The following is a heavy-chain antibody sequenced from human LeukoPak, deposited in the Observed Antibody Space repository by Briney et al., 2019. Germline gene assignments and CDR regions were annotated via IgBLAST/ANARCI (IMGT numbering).Heavy chain of an antibody. D-gene: IGHD2-15*01. CDR2: IYYDGTNK. V-gene: IGHV3-33*03. J-gene: IGHJ4*02. Sequence: GGSLSPSCAASGFTFSNYGIHWVRQAPGKGLEWVAVIYYDGTNKYYADYVIGRFSITRDKSKNTLYLQMDSLRAEDTAVYYCAKLTCSDGTCSQDYFAHWGENPGHRVSS. CDR3: AKLTCSDGTCSQDYFAH. CDR1: GFTFSNYG.